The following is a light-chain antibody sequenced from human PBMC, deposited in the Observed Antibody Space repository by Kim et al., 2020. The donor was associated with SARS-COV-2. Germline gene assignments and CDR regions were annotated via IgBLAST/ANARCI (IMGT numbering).Light chain of an antibody. CDR2: QDT. CDR1: KLGHKF. Sequence: SYELTQPPSVSVSPGQTATIACSGDKLGHKFTSWYQQRPGQSPILVIYQDTRRPSGIPERFSGSTSGNTATLTISGTQAMDEADYYCQTWDTSVVFGGGTQLTV. J-gene: IGLJ3*02. CDR3: QTWDTSVV. V-gene: IGLV3-1*01.